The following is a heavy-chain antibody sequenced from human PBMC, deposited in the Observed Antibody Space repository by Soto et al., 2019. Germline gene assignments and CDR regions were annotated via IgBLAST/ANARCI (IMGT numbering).Heavy chain of an antibody. CDR2: INHSGST. CDR3: ARARYYYDSSGYYSTKHLFDF. V-gene: IGHV4-34*01. CDR1: EGNIRGYD. J-gene: IGHJ4*02. D-gene: IGHD3-22*01. Sequence: VDEGNIRGYDWRWISKTPGKGLEWIGEINHSGSTNYNPSLKSRVTISVDTSKNQFSLKLSSVTAADTAVYYCARARYYYDSSGYYSTKHLFDFCGQGTLVTVSS.